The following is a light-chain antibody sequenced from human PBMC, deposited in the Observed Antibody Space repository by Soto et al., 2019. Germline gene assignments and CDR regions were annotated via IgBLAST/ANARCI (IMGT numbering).Light chain of an antibody. CDR1: QIVRGSQ. CDR3: QQYYNSPFT. CDR2: GAA. J-gene: IGKJ5*01. V-gene: IGKV3-20*01. Sequence: EIVLTQSPGTLSLSPGDRATLSCRASQIVRGSQLSWYQQIPGQAPRLLIYGAASRATGIPDRFSGSGFVTDFTLIISRLEPEDFAVYYCQQYYNSPFTFGQGTRLEI.